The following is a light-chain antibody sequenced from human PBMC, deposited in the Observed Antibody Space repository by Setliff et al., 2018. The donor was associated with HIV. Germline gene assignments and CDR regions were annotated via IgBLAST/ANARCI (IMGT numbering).Light chain of an antibody. CDR3: SSYTSRNILYV. J-gene: IGLJ1*01. CDR2: EVN. CDR1: SSDVGGYNY. Sequence: QSVLTQPASVTGSPGQSITISGTGTSSDVGGYNYVSWYQQHPGKAPNVIIYEVNNRPSGVSNRFSDSKSGNTASLTISGLQAEDEADYYCSSYTSRNILYVFGTGTKVTVL. V-gene: IGLV2-14*01.